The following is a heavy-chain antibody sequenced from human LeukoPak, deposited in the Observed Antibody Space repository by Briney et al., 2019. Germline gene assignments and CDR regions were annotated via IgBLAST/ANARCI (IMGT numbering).Heavy chain of an antibody. CDR3: ARSSPKYYYDSSGCFDY. CDR2: INHSGST. Sequence: SETLSLTCAVYGGSFSGYYWSWIRQPPGKGLEWIGEINHSGSTNYNPSLKSRVTISVDTSKNQFSLKLSSVTAADTAVYYCARSSPKYYYDSSGCFDYWGQGTLVTVSS. D-gene: IGHD3-22*01. V-gene: IGHV4-34*01. CDR1: GGSFSGYY. J-gene: IGHJ4*02.